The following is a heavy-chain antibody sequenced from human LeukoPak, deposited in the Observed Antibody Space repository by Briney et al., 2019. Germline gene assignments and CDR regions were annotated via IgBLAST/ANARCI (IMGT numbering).Heavy chain of an antibody. D-gene: IGHD3-3*01. CDR1: GFTFSSYW. Sequence: GGSLRLSCAASGFTFSSYWRHWVRQAPGMGLVWVSRVSSDGSITDYTDSVKGRFTISRDNAKNTLYLQMNSLRAEDTAMYYCVRAVGGNDGRTFGYWAQGTLVTVSS. CDR3: VRAVGGNDGRTFGY. J-gene: IGHJ4*02. V-gene: IGHV3-74*01. CDR2: VSSDGSIT.